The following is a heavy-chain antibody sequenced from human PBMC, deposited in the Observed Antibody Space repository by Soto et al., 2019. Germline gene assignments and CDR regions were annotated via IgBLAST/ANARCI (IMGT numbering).Heavy chain of an antibody. Sequence: PGGSLRLSCIASGFSFSDYSMNWVRQAPGKGLQWVSYISSSSDKTYYADSVKGRFPVSRDNAKNALFLEMNSLRDDDTATYYCARLPKGSLVTAWGQGTRVTVSS. CDR2: ISSSSDKT. D-gene: IGHD2-21*02. CDR1: GFSFSDYS. J-gene: IGHJ4*02. CDR3: ARLPKGSLVTA. V-gene: IGHV3-48*02.